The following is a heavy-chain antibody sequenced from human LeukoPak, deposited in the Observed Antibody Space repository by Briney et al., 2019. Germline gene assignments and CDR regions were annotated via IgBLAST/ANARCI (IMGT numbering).Heavy chain of an antibody. CDR1: GYTFTIYD. Sequence: GTSVKVSLKGSGYTFTIYDINLLRQRTAQGLEWMGVMNPNSGDAGYAQKFQGRVTMARNTSIRTAYMELSSLRSEDTAVYYCAMRSKALDILTGYYTDAFAIWGQGTMVTVSS. D-gene: IGHD3-9*01. CDR2: MNPNSGDA. V-gene: IGHV1-8*01. CDR3: AMRSKALDILTGYYTDAFAI. J-gene: IGHJ3*02.